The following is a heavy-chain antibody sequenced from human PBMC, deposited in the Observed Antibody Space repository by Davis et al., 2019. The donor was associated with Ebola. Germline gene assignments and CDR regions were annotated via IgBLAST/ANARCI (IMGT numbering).Heavy chain of an antibody. Sequence: GESLKISCAASGFAFSNNAMTWVRQAPGKGLEWVSSFSDGSEMTYYADSVKGRFTISRDSSKSTLYLQMSSLRAEDTAVYYCARGWIQQWLPIVYWGQGTLVIVSS. J-gene: IGHJ4*02. D-gene: IGHD5-18*01. CDR2: FSDGSEMT. CDR1: GFAFSNNA. CDR3: ARGWIQQWLPIVY. V-gene: IGHV3-23*01.